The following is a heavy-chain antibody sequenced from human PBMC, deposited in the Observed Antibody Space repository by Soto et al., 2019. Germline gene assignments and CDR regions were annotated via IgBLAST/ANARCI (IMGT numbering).Heavy chain of an antibody. Sequence: GGSLRLSCAASGFTFSGYSVNWVRQAPGKGLEWVSYISSGSKTIYYAESVKGRFTVSRDNARNSQYLQMNSLRDEDTAVYYCAREDILGIRSFDYWGQGTLVTVSS. CDR2: ISSGSKTI. CDR1: GFTFSGYS. V-gene: IGHV3-48*02. D-gene: IGHD3-9*01. CDR3: AREDILGIRSFDY. J-gene: IGHJ4*02.